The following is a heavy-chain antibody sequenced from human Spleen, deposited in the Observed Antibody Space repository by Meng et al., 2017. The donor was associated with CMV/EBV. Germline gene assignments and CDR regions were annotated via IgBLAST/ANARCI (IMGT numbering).Heavy chain of an antibody. CDR1: GFTFSSYA. CDR3: AKDLAEGESYYDFWSGYYYASDY. V-gene: IGHV3-23*01. D-gene: IGHD3-3*01. CDR2: ISGSGGST. Sequence: GGSLRLSCAASGFTFSSYAMSWVRQAPGKGLEWVSAISGSGGSTYYADSVKGRFTISRDNSKNTLYLQMNSLRAEDTAVYYCAKDLAEGESYYDFWSGYYYASDYWGQGTLVTVSS. J-gene: IGHJ4*02.